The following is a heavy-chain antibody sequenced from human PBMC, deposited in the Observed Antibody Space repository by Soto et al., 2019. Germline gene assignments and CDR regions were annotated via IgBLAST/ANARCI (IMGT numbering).Heavy chain of an antibody. D-gene: IGHD5-18*01. CDR3: AKDLMLEDTGILFDY. CDR1: GFTFSSYA. Sequence: PGGSLRLSCAASGFTFSSYAMSWVRQAPGKGLEWVSAISGSGGSTYYADSVKGRFTISRDNSKNTLYLQMNSLRAEDTAVYYSAKDLMLEDTGILFDYWGQGTLVTVSS. V-gene: IGHV3-23*01. CDR2: ISGSGGST. J-gene: IGHJ4*02.